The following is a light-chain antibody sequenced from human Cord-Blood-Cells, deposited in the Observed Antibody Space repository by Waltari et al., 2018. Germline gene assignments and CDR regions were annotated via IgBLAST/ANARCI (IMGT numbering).Light chain of an antibody. CDR3: SSYAGSNNFV. J-gene: IGLJ1*01. V-gene: IGLV2-8*01. CDR2: KVS. Sequence: QSALTQPPSASGSPGQSVTIPCTGTRSDVGGYNYVPWYQQHPGKAPKHMVYKVSKRPSGVPDRFSCAKSGNTASLTVSGLQAEDEADYYCSSYAGSNNFVFGTGTKVTVL. CDR1: RSDVGGYNY.